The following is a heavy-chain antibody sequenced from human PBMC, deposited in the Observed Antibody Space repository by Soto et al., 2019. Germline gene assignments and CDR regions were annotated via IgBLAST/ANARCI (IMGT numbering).Heavy chain of an antibody. CDR1: GFTFSSYA. CDR2: ISGSGGST. J-gene: IGHJ4*02. Sequence: GGSLRLSCAASGFTFSSYAMSWVRQAPGKGLEWVSVISGSGGSTHYADSVKGRSTISRDNSKNTLHLQVNSLRGEDTAVYYCAKEADISGYYPDYWGQGSQVTVSS. D-gene: IGHD3-22*01. CDR3: AKEADISGYYPDY. V-gene: IGHV3-23*01.